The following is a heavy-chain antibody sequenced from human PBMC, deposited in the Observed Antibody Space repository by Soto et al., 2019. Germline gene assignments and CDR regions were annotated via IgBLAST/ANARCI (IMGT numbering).Heavy chain of an antibody. CDR2: TYYRSKWHN. CDR3: VRLVGATVDY. J-gene: IGHJ4*02. Sequence: QVQLQQSGPGLVKPSQSLSLTCAISGDSVSSNSAAWNWIRQSPSRGLEWLGRTYYRSKWHNEYAVSVKSRITIKVDTSKNQFSLQLNSVTPEDTAVYYCVRLVGATVDYWGQGTLVTVSS. D-gene: IGHD1-26*01. V-gene: IGHV6-1*01. CDR1: GDSVSSNSAA.